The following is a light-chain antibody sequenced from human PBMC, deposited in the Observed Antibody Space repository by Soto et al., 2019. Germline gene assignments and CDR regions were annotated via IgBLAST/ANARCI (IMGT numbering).Light chain of an antibody. CDR1: QTVSSNY. V-gene: IGKV3-20*01. CDR3: QQYTVPPAT. Sequence: LTKPPDTLSLYPGERAPLSCRASQTVSSNYLAWCQQRPGQAPRLLIYGASTRAAGIPDRFSGSGSGTDFTLTITRLEPEDSAVYFCQQYTVPPATFGEGTRLEIK. J-gene: IGKJ5*01. CDR2: GAS.